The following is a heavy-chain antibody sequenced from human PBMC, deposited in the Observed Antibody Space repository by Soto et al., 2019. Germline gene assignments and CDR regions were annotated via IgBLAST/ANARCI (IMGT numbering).Heavy chain of an antibody. Sequence: EVRLVESGGGLVKPGGSLRLSCAASGFNFSNYALNWVRQAPGKGLEWVSFISSSSSYTYYSDSVKGRFTISRDNAKNSLSLQMNSLRAEDTAVYYCAKDRGRGSPVSGGLDVW. CDR3: AKDRGRGSPVSGGLDV. CDR2: ISSSSSYT. CDR1: GFNFSNYA. J-gene: IGHJ6*01. V-gene: IGHV3-21*02. D-gene: IGHD3-10*01.